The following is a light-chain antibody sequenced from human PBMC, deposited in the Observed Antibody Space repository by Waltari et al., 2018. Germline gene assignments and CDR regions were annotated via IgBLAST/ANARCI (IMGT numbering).Light chain of an antibody. CDR2: SAS. V-gene: IGKV1-12*01. Sequence: DIQMTQSPSFVSASVGDRVTITCRASQDLRTWLAWYQQKPGKAPKLLIYSASGLHSGVPSRFSGSGSGTHFTLTISSLQPEDFATYYCQQANSFPWTFGQGTKVEIK. CDR1: QDLRTW. CDR3: QQANSFPWT. J-gene: IGKJ1*01.